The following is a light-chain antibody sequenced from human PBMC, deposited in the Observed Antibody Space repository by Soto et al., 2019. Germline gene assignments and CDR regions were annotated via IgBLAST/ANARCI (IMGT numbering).Light chain of an antibody. V-gene: IGKV3-20*01. CDR2: GAS. J-gene: IGKJ1*01. CDR3: QQYGSSPLWS. CDR1: QSVSSSD. Sequence: EIVLTQSPGTLSLSPGERATLSCRASQSVSSSDLAWYQQKPGQAPRLLIYGASSRATGIPDRFSGSGSGTDFTLTISRLEPEDFAVYYCQQYGSSPLWSFGQGTKVAIK.